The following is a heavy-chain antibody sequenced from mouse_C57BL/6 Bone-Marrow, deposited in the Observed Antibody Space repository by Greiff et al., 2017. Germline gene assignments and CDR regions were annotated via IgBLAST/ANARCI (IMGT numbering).Heavy chain of an antibody. CDR1: GFTFSSYA. Sequence: EVQLVESGGGLVKPGGSLKLSCAASGFTFSSYAMSWVRQTPEKRLEWVATISDGGSYTYYPDNVKGRFTVTRDNTKNNLYLQVSHLKSEDTAMYYCARARLRYWYFDVWGTGTTVTVSS. D-gene: IGHD2-4*01. J-gene: IGHJ1*03. CDR3: ARARLRYWYFDV. CDR2: ISDGGSYT. V-gene: IGHV5-4*01.